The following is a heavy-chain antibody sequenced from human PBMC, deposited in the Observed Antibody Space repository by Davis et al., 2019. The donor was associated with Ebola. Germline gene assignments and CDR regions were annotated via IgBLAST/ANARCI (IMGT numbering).Heavy chain of an antibody. CDR2: ISYDGSNK. V-gene: IGHV3-30*04. CDR3: ARDLPGGDWYFDL. D-gene: IGHD1-14*01. Sequence: GGSLRLSCAASGFTFSNYAMSWVRQAPGKGLEWVAVISYDGSNKYYADSVKGRFTISRDNSKNTLYLQMSSLRAEDTAVYYCARDLPGGDWYFDLWGRGTLVTVSS. CDR1: GFTFSNYA. J-gene: IGHJ2*01.